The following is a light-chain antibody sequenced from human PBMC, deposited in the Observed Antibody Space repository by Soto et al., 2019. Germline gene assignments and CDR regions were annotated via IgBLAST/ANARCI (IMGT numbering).Light chain of an antibody. J-gene: IGLJ1*01. Sequence: QSVLTQPASVSASPGQSIIISCSGTRSDIGSYNLVSWYQQHPGKVPKLIIYEGSKRPSGVSNRFSGSKSGNTASLTISGLQAEDEADYYCCSYATSITFVFGTGTQLTVL. V-gene: IGLV2-23*01. CDR3: CSYATSITFV. CDR2: EGS. CDR1: RSDIGSYNL.